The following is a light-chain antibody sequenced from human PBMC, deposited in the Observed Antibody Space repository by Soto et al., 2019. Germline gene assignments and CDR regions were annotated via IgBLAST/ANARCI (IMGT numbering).Light chain of an antibody. Sequence: QSALTQPPSASGSPGQSVTISCAGTSSDVGGYNLVSWYQQHPGKAPKLMIYEVIKRPSGVPDRFSGSKSGNTASLTVSGLHAEDEADYYCSSYSGSDNFVVFGGGTKVTVL. CDR2: EVI. CDR1: SSDVGGYNL. V-gene: IGLV2-8*01. J-gene: IGLJ2*01. CDR3: SSYSGSDNFVV.